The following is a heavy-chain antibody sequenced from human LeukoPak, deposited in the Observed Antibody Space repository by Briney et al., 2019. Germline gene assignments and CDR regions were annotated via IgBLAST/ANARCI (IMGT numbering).Heavy chain of an antibody. D-gene: IGHD6-19*01. Sequence: ASVKVSCKASGYTFTSYYMHWVRQAPGQGLEWMGIINPSGGSTSYAQKLQGRVTMTRDTSTSTVYMELSSLRSEDTAVYYCARDRLSVAVAGTGKSFDPWGQGTLVTVSS. V-gene: IGHV1-46*01. CDR3: ARDRLSVAVAGTGKSFDP. CDR2: INPSGGST. CDR1: GYTFTSYY. J-gene: IGHJ5*02.